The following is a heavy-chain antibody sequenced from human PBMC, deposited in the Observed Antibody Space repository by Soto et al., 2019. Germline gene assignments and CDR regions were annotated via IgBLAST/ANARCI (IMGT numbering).Heavy chain of an antibody. CDR3: GAPPGGGGY. Sequence: EVQLVESGGGLIQPGGSLRLSCAVSGFTVSNNYMSWVRQAPGKGLEGVSVIYSGGYTAYGDSVKGRFTISSDNSKNPHFSQMKTPGPGDPAGDSWGAPPGGGGYWGQGTLVTVSS. J-gene: IGHJ4*02. V-gene: IGHV3-53*01. CDR2: IYSGGYT. D-gene: IGHD3-10*01. CDR1: GFTVSNNY.